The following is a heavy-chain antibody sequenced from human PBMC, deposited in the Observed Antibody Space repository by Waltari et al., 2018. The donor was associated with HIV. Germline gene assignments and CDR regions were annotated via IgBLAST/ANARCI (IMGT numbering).Heavy chain of an antibody. V-gene: IGHV3-9*01. CDR1: GFKFDDYA. CDR3: VKDRGIAVRPPYYFGLDV. J-gene: IGHJ6*02. Sequence: EVQLVESGGGLVQPGRSLRLSCTASGFKFDDYAMPWVRQSPGKGLEWVSGFSWSSGSIGYADSVKGRFTISRDKARNSLYLDMNILRPEDTAVYYCVKDRGIAVRPPYYFGLDVWGQGTTVTVSS. D-gene: IGHD6-6*01. CDR2: FSWSSGSI.